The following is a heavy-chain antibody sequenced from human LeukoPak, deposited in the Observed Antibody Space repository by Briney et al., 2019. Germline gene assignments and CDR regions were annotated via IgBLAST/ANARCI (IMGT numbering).Heavy chain of an antibody. CDR3: AREGEYSGSPTDY. Sequence: GGSLRLSCAASGFTVSRYYMSWVRQAPGKGLEWVSIVYSDGTTYYADSVKGRFTISRDDSKNTLYLRMDNLRAEGTAVYYCAREGEYSGSPTDYWGQGTLVTVSS. CDR1: GFTVSRYY. V-gene: IGHV3-53*01. CDR2: VYSDGTT. D-gene: IGHD5-12*01. J-gene: IGHJ4*02.